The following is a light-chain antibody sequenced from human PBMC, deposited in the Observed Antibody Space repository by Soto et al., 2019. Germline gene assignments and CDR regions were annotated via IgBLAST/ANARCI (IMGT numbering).Light chain of an antibody. Sequence: QSALTQPASVSGSPGQSITISCTGTSSDVGGYNYVSWYQQHPGKAPKLMIYDVSNRPSGVSNRFSGSKSGNTPSLTISGXXXXXXXXXXCSSYTSSSTYVFGTGTKVTVL. CDR1: SSDVGGYNY. CDR2: DVS. CDR3: SSYTSSSTYV. V-gene: IGLV2-14*01. J-gene: IGLJ1*01.